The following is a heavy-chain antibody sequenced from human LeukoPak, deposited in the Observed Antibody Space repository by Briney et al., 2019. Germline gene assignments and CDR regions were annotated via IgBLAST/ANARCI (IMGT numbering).Heavy chain of an antibody. D-gene: IGHD2-2*01. CDR3: ARANIVVVPSAMIFFDY. Sequence: SETLSLTCTVSGGSISSSSYYWGWIRQPPGKGLEWIGSIYYSGSTNYNPSLKSRVTISVDTSKNQFSLKLSSVTAADTAVYYCARANIVVVPSAMIFFDYWGQGTLVTVSS. J-gene: IGHJ4*02. CDR1: GGSISSSSYY. CDR2: IYYSGST. V-gene: IGHV4-39*07.